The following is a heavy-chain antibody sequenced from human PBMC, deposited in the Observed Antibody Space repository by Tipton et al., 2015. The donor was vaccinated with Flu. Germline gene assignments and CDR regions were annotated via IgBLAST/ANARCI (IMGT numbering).Heavy chain of an antibody. D-gene: IGHD3-22*01. CDR1: GFTFSNYW. CDR3: ARDSDYYASSVLFDY. J-gene: IGHJ4*02. CDR2: IKQDGSEN. V-gene: IGHV3-7*01. Sequence: SLRLSCAASGFTFSNYWMSWVRQAPGKGLEWVANIKQDGSENYYVDSVKGRFTISRDNAKNSLYLQMNSLRAEDTGVYYCARDSDYYASSVLFDYWGQGTLVTVSS.